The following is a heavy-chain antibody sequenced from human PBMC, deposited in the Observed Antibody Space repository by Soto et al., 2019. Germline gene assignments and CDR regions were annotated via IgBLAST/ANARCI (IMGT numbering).Heavy chain of an antibody. V-gene: IGHV3-74*01. CDR1: GFTFSSYW. J-gene: IGHJ4*02. Sequence: EEQLVESGGGLVQPGGSLRLSCAASGFTFSSYWMHWVRQAPGKGLVWVSRINPGGSITTYADSVKGRFTISRDNAKNTLYLQINRLRGDDTAVYYCARVPTGKYGVWNYWGQGTLVTVSS. CDR2: INPGGSIT. CDR3: ARVPTGKYGVWNY. D-gene: IGHD2-8*01.